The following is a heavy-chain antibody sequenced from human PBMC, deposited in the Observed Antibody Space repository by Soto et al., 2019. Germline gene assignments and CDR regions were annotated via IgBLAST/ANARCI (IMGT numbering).Heavy chain of an antibody. J-gene: IGHJ5*02. CDR1: GYSFTSYG. V-gene: IGHV1-18*04. Sequence: RASVKVSCKSSGYSFTSYGITWVRQAPGQGLEWMGWISANNGNTNYAQNLQGRVTMTTDTSATTAYMELRSLRSDDTAVYYCARVLAIAATLGVDPWGQGTLVTVSS. CDR2: ISANNGNT. CDR3: ARVLAIAATLGVDP. D-gene: IGHD2-15*01.